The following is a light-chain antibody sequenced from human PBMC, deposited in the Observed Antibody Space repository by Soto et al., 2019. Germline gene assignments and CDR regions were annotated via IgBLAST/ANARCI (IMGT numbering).Light chain of an antibody. Sequence: QSALTQPPSASGSPGQSVTISCTGTSSDVGGYNYASWYQQHPGKAPKLMIYEVSKRPSGVPDRFSGSKSGNTASLTVSGLQAEDEADYYCSSYAGSNNYVLFGGGTKLTVL. V-gene: IGLV2-8*01. CDR2: EVS. J-gene: IGLJ2*01. CDR3: SSYAGSNNYVL. CDR1: SSDVGGYNY.